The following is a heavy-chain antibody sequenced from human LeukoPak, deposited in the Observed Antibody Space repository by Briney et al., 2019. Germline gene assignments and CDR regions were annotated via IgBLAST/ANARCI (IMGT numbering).Heavy chain of an antibody. CDR3: AGGRRNYYDSSGYDHISV. Sequence: GGSLRLSCAASGFTFDDYGMSWVRQAPGKGLEWVSGINWNGGSTGYADSVKGRFTISRDNAKNSLYLQMNSLRAEDAAVYYCAGGRRNYYDSSGYDHISVWGQGTLVTVSS. CDR1: GFTFDDYG. J-gene: IGHJ4*02. V-gene: IGHV3-20*04. CDR2: INWNGGST. D-gene: IGHD3-22*01.